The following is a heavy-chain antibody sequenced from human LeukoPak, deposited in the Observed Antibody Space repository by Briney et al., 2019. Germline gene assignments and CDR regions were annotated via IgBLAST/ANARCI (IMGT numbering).Heavy chain of an antibody. D-gene: IGHD4-17*01. CDR2: ISSSSSTI. Sequence: GGSLRLSCAASGFTFSSYSMNWVRQAPGKGLEWVSYISSSSSTIYYADSVKGRFTISRDNAKNTLYLQMNSLRVDDTAVYYCASPLRSQNEEYWGRGTLVIVSS. V-gene: IGHV3-48*04. CDR3: ASPLRSQNEEY. J-gene: IGHJ4*02. CDR1: GFTFSSYS.